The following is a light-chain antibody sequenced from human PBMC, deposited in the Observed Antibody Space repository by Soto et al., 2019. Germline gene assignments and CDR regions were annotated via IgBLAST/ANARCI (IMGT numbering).Light chain of an antibody. CDR2: AAS. J-gene: IGKJ1*01. CDR1: QGIKND. CDR3: QEYNSGWR. Sequence: DIQMTQSPSSLSASVGDRVTITCRASQGIKNDLGWYQQKPGKAPKLLIYAASSLQSGVPSRFSGSGSGTEFTLSITSLQPDDFATYYCQEYNSGWRFGQGTKVDI. V-gene: IGKV1-17*01.